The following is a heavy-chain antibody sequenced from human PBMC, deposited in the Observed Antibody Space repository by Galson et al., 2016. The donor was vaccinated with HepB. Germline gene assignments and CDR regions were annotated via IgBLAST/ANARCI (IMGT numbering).Heavy chain of an antibody. CDR3: ARVDYGSGWREGWFDP. CDR2: ISSSSSHT. D-gene: IGHD6-19*01. V-gene: IGHV3-11*06. Sequence: SLRLSCAASGLTFSDFYMSWIRQAPGKGLEWVSYISSSSSHTNYADSVKGRFTISRDNANNSLYLQMNSLRVEDTAVCYCARVDYGSGWREGWFDPWGQGTLVTVSS. J-gene: IGHJ5*02. CDR1: GLTFSDFY.